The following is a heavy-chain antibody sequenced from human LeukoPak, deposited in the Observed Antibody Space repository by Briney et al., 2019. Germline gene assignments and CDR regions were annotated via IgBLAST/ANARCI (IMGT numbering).Heavy chain of an antibody. CDR1: GGSFSGYY. V-gene: IGHV4-34*01. CDR3: ARAEEVGAATFDY. CDR2: INHSGST. J-gene: IGHJ4*02. D-gene: IGHD1-26*01. Sequence: WETLSLTCAVYGGSFSGYYWSWIRQPPGKGLEWIGEINHSGSTNYNPSLKSRVTISVDTSKNQFSLKLSSVTAADTAVYYCARAEEVGAATFDYWGQGTLVTVSS.